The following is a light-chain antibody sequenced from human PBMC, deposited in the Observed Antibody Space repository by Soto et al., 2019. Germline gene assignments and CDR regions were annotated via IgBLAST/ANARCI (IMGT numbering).Light chain of an antibody. CDR3: QQSYYNPT. CDR2: DAS. J-gene: IGKJ1*01. Sequence: DIQMTQSPSSLSASVGDRVTITCRASQSVSNYLHWYQQXPGKAPXXLIYDASTLQSGVPSRFSGSGSGTDFTLTISSLQREDFATYYCQQSYYNPTFGQGTKVDIK. CDR1: QSVSNY. V-gene: IGKV1-39*01.